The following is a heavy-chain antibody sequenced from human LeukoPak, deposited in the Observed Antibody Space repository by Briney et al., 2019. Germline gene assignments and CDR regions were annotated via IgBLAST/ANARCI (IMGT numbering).Heavy chain of an antibody. CDR3: ARSNYYGSGSYYDY. D-gene: IGHD3-10*01. Sequence: PSETLSLTCTVSGGSISSGDYYWSWIRQPPGKGLEWIGYIYYSGSTYYNPSLKSRVTISVDASKNQFSLKLSSVTAADTAVYYCARSNYYGSGSYYDYWGQGTLVTASS. CDR2: IYYSGST. CDR1: GGSISSGDYY. J-gene: IGHJ4*02. V-gene: IGHV4-30-4*01.